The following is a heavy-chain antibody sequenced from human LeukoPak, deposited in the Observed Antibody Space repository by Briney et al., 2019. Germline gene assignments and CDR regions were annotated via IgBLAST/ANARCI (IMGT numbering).Heavy chain of an antibody. V-gene: IGHV1-69*05. Sequence: SVKVSCEASGGTFSSYAISWVRQAPGQGLEWMGGIIPIFGTANYAQKFQGRVTITTDESTSTAYMELSSLRSEDTAVYYCARDRMTYYYESGGFDYWGQGTLVTVSS. CDR2: IIPIFGTA. D-gene: IGHD3-22*01. CDR1: GGTFSSYA. J-gene: IGHJ4*02. CDR3: ARDRMTYYYESGGFDY.